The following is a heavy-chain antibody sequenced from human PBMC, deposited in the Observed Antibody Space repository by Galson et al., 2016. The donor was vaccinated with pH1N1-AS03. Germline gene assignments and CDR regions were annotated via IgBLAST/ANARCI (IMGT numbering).Heavy chain of an antibody. J-gene: IGHJ6*04. CDR3: ARGRGSYGMDV. D-gene: IGHD1-26*01. Sequence: SVKVSCKASGYTFISYVMHWVRQAPGQRLEWMGWINAGNGNTTYSQSFQGRVTITRDTSASKAYMALSSLRSEDTAVYYCARGRGSYGMDVWGKGTTVTVSS. CDR2: INAGNGNT. V-gene: IGHV1-3*01. CDR1: GYTFISYV.